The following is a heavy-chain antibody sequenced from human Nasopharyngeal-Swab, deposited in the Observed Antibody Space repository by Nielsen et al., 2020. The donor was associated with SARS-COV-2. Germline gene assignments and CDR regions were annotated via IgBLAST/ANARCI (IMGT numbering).Heavy chain of an antibody. V-gene: IGHV4-34*01. CDR2: INHSGST. J-gene: IGHJ4*02. CDR1: GGSFSGYY. CDR3: ASGTGQEGSY. Sequence: SETLSLTCAVYGGSFSGYYWSWIRQPPGKGLEWIGEINHSGSTNYNPSLKSRVTISVDTSKNQFSLKLSSVTAADTAVYYCASGTGQEGSYWGQGTLVTVYS.